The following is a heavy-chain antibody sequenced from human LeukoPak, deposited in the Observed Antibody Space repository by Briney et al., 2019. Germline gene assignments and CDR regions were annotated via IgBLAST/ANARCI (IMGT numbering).Heavy chain of an antibody. CDR2: ISSSSSYI. CDR3: AGLWFGELLHYFDY. Sequence: GGSLRLSCAASGFTFSSYSMNWVRQAPGKGLEWVSSISSSSSYIYYADSAKGRFTISRDNAKNSLYLQMNSLRAEDTGVYYCAGLWFGELLHYFDYWGQGTLVTVSS. D-gene: IGHD3-10*01. V-gene: IGHV3-21*01. CDR1: GFTFSSYS. J-gene: IGHJ4*02.